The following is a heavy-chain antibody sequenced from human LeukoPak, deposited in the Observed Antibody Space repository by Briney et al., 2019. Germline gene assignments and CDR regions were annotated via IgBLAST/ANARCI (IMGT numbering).Heavy chain of an antibody. V-gene: IGHV3-30*18. CDR2: ISCDGSNK. Sequence: GGSLRLSCAASGFTFSSYGMHWVRQAPGKGLEWVAVISCDGSNKYYADSVKGRFTISRDNSKNTLYLQMNSLRAEDTAVYYCAKDAGGSWDYYYGMDVWGQGTTVTVSS. J-gene: IGHJ6*02. CDR1: GFTFSSYG. CDR3: AKDAGGSWDYYYGMDV. D-gene: IGHD1-14*01.